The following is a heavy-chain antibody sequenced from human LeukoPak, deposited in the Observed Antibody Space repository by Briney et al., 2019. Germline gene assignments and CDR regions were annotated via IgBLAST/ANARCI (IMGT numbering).Heavy chain of an antibody. CDR1: GGSFSGYY. CDR3: ARSGLRLLLRGTFDY. D-gene: IGHD3-22*01. CDR2: INHSGST. Sequence: PSETLSLTCAVYGGSFSGYYWSWIRQPPGKGLEWIGEINHSGSTNYNPSLKSRVTISVDTSKNQFSLKLSSVTAADTAVYYCARSGLRLLLRGTFDYWGQGTLVTVSS. J-gene: IGHJ4*02. V-gene: IGHV4-34*01.